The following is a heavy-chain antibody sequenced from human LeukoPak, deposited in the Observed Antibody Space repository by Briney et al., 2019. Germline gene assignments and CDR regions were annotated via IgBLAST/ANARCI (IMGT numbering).Heavy chain of an antibody. D-gene: IGHD2-21*02. CDR1: GGSISSSN. CDR3: VRGAVTGQQCGN. Sequence: PSGTLSLTCAISGGSISSSNWWTWVRQPPGKGLEWVAFIRYDGSNKYYADSVKGRFTISRDNAKNTLYLQMNSLRDEDTAVYYCVRGAVTGQQCGNWGQGTLVTVSS. CDR2: IRYDGSNK. V-gene: IGHV3-33*07. J-gene: IGHJ4*02.